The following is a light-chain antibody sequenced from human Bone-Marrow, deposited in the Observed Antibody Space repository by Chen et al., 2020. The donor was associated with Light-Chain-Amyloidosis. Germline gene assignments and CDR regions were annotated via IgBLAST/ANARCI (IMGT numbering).Light chain of an antibody. CDR2: EVE. CDR1: RSDIGSFNL. V-gene: IGLV2-23*02. CDR3: CSYAGASTYV. J-gene: IGLJ1*01. Sequence: QSALTQPASVAGSPGQSITISCTGTRSDIGSFNLVSWYQHHPDKAPKLIIYEVEKRPSGVSNRFSGSRSGNTASLTISGLQADDEVAYYCCSYAGASTYVFGTGTEVTVL.